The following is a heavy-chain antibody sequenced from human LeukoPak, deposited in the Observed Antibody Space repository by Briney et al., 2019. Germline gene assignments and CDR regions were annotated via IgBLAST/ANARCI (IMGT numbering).Heavy chain of an antibody. Sequence: GGSLRLSCAASGFTFDDYAMHWVRQAPGKGLEWVSGISWNSGSIGYADSVKGRFTISRDNAKNSLYLQMNSLRAEDTALYYCAKASLRFFIKAPFDYWGHVTLVTVSS. V-gene: IGHV3-9*01. J-gene: IGHJ4*01. CDR2: ISWNSGSI. CDR1: GFTFDDYA. D-gene: IGHD3-3*01. CDR3: AKASLRFFIKAPFDY.